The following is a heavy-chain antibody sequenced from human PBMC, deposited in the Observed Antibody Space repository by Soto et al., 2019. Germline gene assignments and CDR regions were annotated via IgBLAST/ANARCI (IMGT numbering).Heavy chain of an antibody. D-gene: IGHD6-19*01. V-gene: IGHV3-23*01. CDR1: GFTFSKFE. CDR2: ISVSGGET. Sequence: EVQVLESGGGLVQPGGSRRLSYTASGFTFSKFEMSWARQASGKGLEWVSFISVSGGETHYADSVKGRFIISRDNSKNPLYLQMNSLRVEDMAVYYCVKGGWLDDWGQGTLVTVSS. J-gene: IGHJ4*02. CDR3: VKGGWLDD.